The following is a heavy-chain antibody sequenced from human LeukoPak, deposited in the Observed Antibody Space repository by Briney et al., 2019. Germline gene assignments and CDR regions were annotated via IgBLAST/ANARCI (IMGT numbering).Heavy chain of an antibody. CDR1: GGSISSYY. CDR2: IYYSGST. D-gene: IGHD1-7*01. J-gene: IGHJ4*02. CDR3: ARGTGTTWLDY. Sequence: SETLSLTCTVSGGSISSYYWSWIRQPPGKGLEWIGYIYYSGSTNYNPSLKSRVTISVDTSKNQFSLKLSSVTAADTAVYYCARGTGTTWLDYWGPGTLVTVSS. V-gene: IGHV4-59*01.